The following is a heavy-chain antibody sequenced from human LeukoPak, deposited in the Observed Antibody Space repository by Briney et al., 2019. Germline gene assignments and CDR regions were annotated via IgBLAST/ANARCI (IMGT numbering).Heavy chain of an antibody. V-gene: IGHV4-39*01. J-gene: IGHJ2*01. CDR1: GGSISSSGCY. Sequence: SETLSLTCTVSGGSISSSGCYWGWIRQPPEKGLEWIGNIFYSGSTYYNPSLKSRVTISVDTSKNQFSLKLTSVTAAHTSVYHCARHSPLRYPNWYFDLWGRGTLVAAS. D-gene: IGHD3-16*02. CDR2: IFYSGST. CDR3: ARHSPLRYPNWYFDL.